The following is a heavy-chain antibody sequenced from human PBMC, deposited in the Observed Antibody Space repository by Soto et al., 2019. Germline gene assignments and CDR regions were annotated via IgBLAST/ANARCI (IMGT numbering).Heavy chain of an antibody. J-gene: IGHJ6*02. CDR3: ARGRESYYDTSGYIPYYYYGMDV. CDR1: GGSFSGYY. D-gene: IGHD3-22*01. CDR2: ITHSGST. Sequence: SETLSLTCAVCGGSFSGYYWNWIRQPPGKGLEWIGEITHSGSTNYNPSLVSRVTVSLDPSKTQLSLKLSSVTAADTAVYYCARGRESYYDTSGYIPYYYYGMDVWGQGTTVTVSS. V-gene: IGHV4-34*01.